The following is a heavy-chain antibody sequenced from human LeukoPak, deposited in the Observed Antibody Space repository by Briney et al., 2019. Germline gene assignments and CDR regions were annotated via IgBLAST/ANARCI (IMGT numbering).Heavy chain of an antibody. D-gene: IGHD2-2*01. CDR3: ASTRCTGTSCYLPILD. Sequence: GGSPRLSCAASGFTFSTYWMSWVRQAPGKGLEWVANIKQDGSENYYVDSVKGRFTISRDNAKNSLYLQMNSLRAEDTAMYYCASTRCTGTSCYLPILDWGQGILVTVSS. J-gene: IGHJ4*02. CDR1: GFTFSTYW. CDR2: IKQDGSEN. V-gene: IGHV3-7*01.